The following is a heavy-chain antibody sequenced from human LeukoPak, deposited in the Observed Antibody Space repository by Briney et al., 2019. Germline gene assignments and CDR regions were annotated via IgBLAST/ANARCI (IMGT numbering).Heavy chain of an antibody. D-gene: IGHD3-22*01. J-gene: IGHJ4*02. CDR2: ISGSGGTVGST. Sequence: GGSLRLSCAASGFTFSSYGMSWVRQAPGKGLEWVSSISGSGGTVGSTNYADSVKGRFTISRDNAKNSLYLQMNSLRAEDTAVYYCARDLLGYYDSSGYYDYWGQGTLVTVSS. V-gene: IGHV3-23*01. CDR3: ARDLLGYYDSSGYYDY. CDR1: GFTFSSYG.